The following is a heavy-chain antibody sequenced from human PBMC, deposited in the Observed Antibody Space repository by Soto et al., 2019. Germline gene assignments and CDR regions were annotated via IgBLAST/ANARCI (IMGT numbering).Heavy chain of an antibody. J-gene: IGHJ4*02. D-gene: IGHD3-10*01. CDR1: GFTFSDYY. Sequence: QEQLVESGGHLVKPGGSLRLACAASGFTFSDYYMTWIRQAPGKGLEWVSYISTSGSSTYYADSVKGRFTISRDNAEDSLYLQMNSLTAEVTAVYYCARDDYFGSGSYDFDYCGQGTLVTVSS. V-gene: IGHV3-11*01. CDR2: ISTSGSST. CDR3: ARDDYFGSGSYDFDY.